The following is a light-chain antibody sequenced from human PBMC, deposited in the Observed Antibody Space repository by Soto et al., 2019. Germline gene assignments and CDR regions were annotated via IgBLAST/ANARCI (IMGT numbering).Light chain of an antibody. J-gene: IGKJ1*01. V-gene: IGKV1-5*03. CDR1: QSVGRW. CDR2: KAS. CDR3: QQYDSYST. Sequence: DIQMAQSPSTLSASVGDSVTITCRASQSVGRWLAWYQQKPGKAPEVLIYKASTLQYGVPSRFSGSGSGTEFTLIISSLQPDDFATYYCQQYDSYSTFGQGTKVDFK.